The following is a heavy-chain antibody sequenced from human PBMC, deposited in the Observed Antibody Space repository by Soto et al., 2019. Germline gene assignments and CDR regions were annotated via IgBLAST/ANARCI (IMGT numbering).Heavy chain of an antibody. CDR3: ARDQGHCSSTSCYRVDAFEI. J-gene: IGHJ3*02. CDR2: IYYSGST. V-gene: IGHV4-31*03. Sequence: GPGPRPPSETLSLTCTVSGGSISRGGYYWSWIRQHPGKGLEWIGYIYYSGSTYYNPSLKSRVTISVDTSKNQFSLKLSSVTAADTAVYYCARDQGHCSSTSCYRVDAFEIWGQGTMVTGSS. CDR1: GGSISRGGYY. D-gene: IGHD2-2*01.